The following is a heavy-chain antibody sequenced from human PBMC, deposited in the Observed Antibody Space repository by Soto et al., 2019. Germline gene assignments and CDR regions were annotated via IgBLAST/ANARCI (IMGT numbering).Heavy chain of an antibody. CDR2: ISYDGSNK. Sequence: PGGSLRLSCAASGFTFSSYGMHWVRQAPGKGLEWVAVISYDGSNKYYADSVKGRFTISRDNSKNTLYLQMNSLRAEDTAVYYCAKEGRLLWFGELPYYFDYWGQGTLVTVSS. V-gene: IGHV3-30*18. CDR3: AKEGRLLWFGELPYYFDY. D-gene: IGHD3-10*01. CDR1: GFTFSSYG. J-gene: IGHJ4*02.